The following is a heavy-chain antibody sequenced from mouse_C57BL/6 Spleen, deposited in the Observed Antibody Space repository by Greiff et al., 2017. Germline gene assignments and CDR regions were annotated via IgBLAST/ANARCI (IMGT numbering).Heavy chain of an antibody. CDR1: GFTFSDYG. J-gene: IGHJ1*03. V-gene: IGHV5-17*01. CDR2: ISSGSSTI. CDR3: AGAYYYGSSLWYFDV. Sequence: EVQLQQSGGGLVKPGGSLKLSCAASGFTFSDYGMHWVRQAPEKGLEWVAYISSGSSTIYYADTVKGRFTISRDNAKNTLFLQMTSLRSEDTAMYYCAGAYYYGSSLWYFDVWGTGTTVTVSS. D-gene: IGHD1-1*01.